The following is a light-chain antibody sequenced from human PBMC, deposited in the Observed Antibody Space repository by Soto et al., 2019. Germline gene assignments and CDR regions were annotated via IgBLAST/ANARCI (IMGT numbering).Light chain of an antibody. CDR3: QQYGSSTPLT. CDR1: QSVSSSY. V-gene: IGKV3-20*01. CDR2: GAS. J-gene: IGKJ4*01. Sequence: EIVLTQSPGTLSLSPGERATLSCRASQSVSSSYLAWYQQKPGQAPRLLIYGASSRATGIPVRFSGSGSGTDFTLNISRLGPEDFAVYYWQQYGSSTPLTFGGGNKVEIK.